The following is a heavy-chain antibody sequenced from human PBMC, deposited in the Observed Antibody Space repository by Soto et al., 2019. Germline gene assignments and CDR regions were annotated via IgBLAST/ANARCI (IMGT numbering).Heavy chain of an antibody. J-gene: IGHJ4*02. CDR1: GFTFSSYA. D-gene: IGHD6-13*01. Sequence: GGSLRLSCAASGFTFSSYAMSWVRQAPGKGLEWVSAISGSGGSTYYADSVKGRFTISRDNSKNTLYLQMNSLRAEDTAVYYCAKVGIDGAAAELDYFDYWGQGTLVTVSS. CDR3: AKVGIDGAAAELDYFDY. CDR2: ISGSGGST. V-gene: IGHV3-23*01.